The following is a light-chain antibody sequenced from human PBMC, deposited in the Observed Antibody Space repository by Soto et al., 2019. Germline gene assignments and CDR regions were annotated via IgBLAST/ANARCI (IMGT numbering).Light chain of an antibody. V-gene: IGKV2-28*01. CDR2: FGS. CDR3: MQALQTPPWT. CDR1: QSLLQSNGYTY. Sequence: IVMTQSPLSLPVTPGEPASISCRSSQSLLQSNGYTYLDWYLQKPGQSPQLLIYFGSNRASGVPDRFSGSGSGTDFTLKISRVAAEDVGVYYCMQALQTPPWTFGQGTKVEI. J-gene: IGKJ1*01.